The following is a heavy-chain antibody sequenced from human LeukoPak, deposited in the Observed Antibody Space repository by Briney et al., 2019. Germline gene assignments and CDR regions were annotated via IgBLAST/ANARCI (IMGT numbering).Heavy chain of an antibody. J-gene: IGHJ4*02. V-gene: IGHV4-30-2*01. Sequence: PSETLSLTCAVYGVSFSGYSWSWIRQPPGKGLEWTGYIYHSGSTYYNPSLKSRVTISVDRSKNQFSLKLSSVTAADTAVYYCARTLRHTLFDYWGQGTLVTVSS. CDR2: IYHSGST. D-gene: IGHD5-12*01. CDR1: GVSFSGYS. CDR3: ARTLRHTLFDY.